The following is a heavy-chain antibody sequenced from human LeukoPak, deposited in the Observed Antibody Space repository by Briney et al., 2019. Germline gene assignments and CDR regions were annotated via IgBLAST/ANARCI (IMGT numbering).Heavy chain of an antibody. CDR1: GFTFSSYG. CDR3: AKDGSDCSSTSCYWLGDFDY. CDR2: ISYDGSNK. Sequence: GRSLRLSCAASGFTFSSYGMHWVRQAPGKGLEWVAVISYDGSNKYYADSVKGRFTISRDNSKTTLYLQMNSLRAEGTAVYYCAKDGSDCSSTSCYWLGDFDYCGQGTLVTASS. D-gene: IGHD2-2*01. V-gene: IGHV3-30*18. J-gene: IGHJ4*01.